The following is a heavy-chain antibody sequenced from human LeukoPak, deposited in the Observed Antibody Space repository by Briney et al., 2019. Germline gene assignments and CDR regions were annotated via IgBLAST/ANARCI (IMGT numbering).Heavy chain of an antibody. J-gene: IGHJ4*02. V-gene: IGHV3-23*01. CDR3: AKDTTPYSSSWYCFDY. CDR2: ISGSGGST. CDR1: GFTFSSYA. Sequence: GGSLRLSCAASGFTFSSYAMSWVRQAPGKGLEWVSAISGSGGSTYYADSVKGRFTISRDNSKNTLYLQMNSLRAEDAAVYYCAKDTTPYSSSWYCFDYWGQGTLVTVSS. D-gene: IGHD6-13*01.